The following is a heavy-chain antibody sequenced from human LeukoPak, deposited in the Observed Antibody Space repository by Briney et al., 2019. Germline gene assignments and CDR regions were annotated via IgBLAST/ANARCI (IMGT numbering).Heavy chain of an antibody. J-gene: IGHJ5*02. CDR1: GYTFTGYD. CDR3: ARAVPMVRGVIIRRPNTNWFDP. CDR2: MNPNSGNT. Sequence: ASVKVSCKASGYTFTGYDINWVRQATGQGLEWMGWMNPNSGNTGYAQKFQGRVTMTRNTSISTAYMELSSLRSEDTAVYYCARAVPMVRGVIIRRPNTNWFDPWGQGTLVTVSS. V-gene: IGHV1-8*01. D-gene: IGHD3-10*01.